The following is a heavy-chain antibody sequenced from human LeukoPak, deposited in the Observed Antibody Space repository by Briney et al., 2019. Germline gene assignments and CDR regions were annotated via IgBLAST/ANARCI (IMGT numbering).Heavy chain of an antibody. J-gene: IGHJ1*01. CDR2: ISGSGGST. V-gene: IGHV3-23*01. CDR1: GFTFSSYA. Sequence: GGSLRLSCAASGFTFSSYAMSWVRQAPGKGLEWVSDISGSGGSTYYADSVKGRFTISRDNSKNTLYLQMNSLRAEDTAVYYCAKDLVVRGVIIEYFQHWGQGTLVTVSS. CDR3: AKDLVVRGVIIEYFQH. D-gene: IGHD3-10*01.